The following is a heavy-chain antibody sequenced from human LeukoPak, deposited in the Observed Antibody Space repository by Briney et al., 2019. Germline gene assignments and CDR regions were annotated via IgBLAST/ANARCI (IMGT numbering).Heavy chain of an antibody. V-gene: IGHV3-9*03. CDR3: AKGGSGYYDSSGYGTFDY. D-gene: IGHD3-22*01. CDR1: GFTFDDYA. CDR2: ISWNSGSI. J-gene: IGHJ4*02. Sequence: GGSLRLSCAASGFTFDDYAMHWVRQAPGKGLEWVSGISWNSGSIGYADSVKGRFTISRDNAKNSLYLQMNSLRAEDMALYYCAKGGSGYYDSSGYGTFDYWGQGTLVTVSS.